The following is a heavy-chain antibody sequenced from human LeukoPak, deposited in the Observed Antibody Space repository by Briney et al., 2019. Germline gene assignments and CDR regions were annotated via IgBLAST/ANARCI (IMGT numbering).Heavy chain of an antibody. CDR2: ISYDGSNK. Sequence: PGRSLRLSCAASGFTFSSYGMHWVRQAPGKGLEWVAVISYDGSNKYYADSVKGRFTISRDNSKNTLYLQMNSLRAEDTAVYYCAKEGLGYCSGGSCCSLIGISSYYFDYWGQGALVTVSS. V-gene: IGHV3-30*18. D-gene: IGHD2-15*01. CDR1: GFTFSSYG. J-gene: IGHJ4*02. CDR3: AKEGLGYCSGGSCCSLIGISSYYFDY.